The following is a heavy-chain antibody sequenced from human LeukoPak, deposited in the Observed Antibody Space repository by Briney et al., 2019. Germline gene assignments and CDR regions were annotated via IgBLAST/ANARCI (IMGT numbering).Heavy chain of an antibody. J-gene: IGHJ4*02. CDR3: ARNYYDSTFGVYYFDY. V-gene: IGHV3-7*01. CDR1: GFTFSSYW. D-gene: IGHD3-22*01. Sequence: QPGGSLRLSCAASGFTFSSYWMSWVRQAPGKGLEWVANIKQDGSEKYYVDSVKGRFTISRDNAKNSLYLQMNSLRAEDTAVYYCARNYYDSTFGVYYFDYWGQGTLVTVSS. CDR2: IKQDGSEK.